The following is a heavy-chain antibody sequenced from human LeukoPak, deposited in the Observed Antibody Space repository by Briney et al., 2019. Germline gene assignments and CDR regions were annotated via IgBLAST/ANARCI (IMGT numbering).Heavy chain of an antibody. CDR2: ISGSGGTT. CDR3: AKGLGLRPKDAFDI. D-gene: IGHD4-17*01. V-gene: IGHV3-23*01. J-gene: IGHJ3*02. CDR1: GFTFNNYA. Sequence: GGSPRLSCAASGFTFNNYAMSWVRQAPGKGLEWVSTISGSGGTTYYADSVEGRFTISRDNSKNTLYLQMSSLRAEDTAVYYCAKGLGLRPKDAFDIWGQGTMVTVSS.